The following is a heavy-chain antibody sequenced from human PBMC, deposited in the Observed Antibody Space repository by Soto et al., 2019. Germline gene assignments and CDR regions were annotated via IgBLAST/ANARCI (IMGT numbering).Heavy chain of an antibody. J-gene: IGHJ4*02. CDR1: GGSISSSSYY. D-gene: IGHD6-6*01. CDR3: ARHRRFEVAARFDY. CDR2: IYYSGST. V-gene: IGHV4-39*01. Sequence: TSETLSLTCTVSGGSISSSSYYWGWIRQPPGKGLEWIGSIYYSGSTYYNPSLKSRVTISVDTSQNQFSLKLSSVTAADTAVYYCARHRRFEVAARFDYWGQGTLVTVSS.